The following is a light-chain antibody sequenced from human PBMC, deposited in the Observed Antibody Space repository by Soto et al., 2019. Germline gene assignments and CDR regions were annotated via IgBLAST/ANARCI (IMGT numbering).Light chain of an antibody. CDR1: QSISTY. CDR2: AAS. V-gene: IGKV1-39*01. CDR3: QQSYSTPLT. Sequence: DLQMTQSPSSLSASVGDRVTITCRASQSISTYLNWYQQKPGKAPKVLIYAASSLQSGVPSRFSGTGSGTDFILTISSLQPDDFAAYYCQQSYSTPLTFGQRTKLEIK. J-gene: IGKJ2*01.